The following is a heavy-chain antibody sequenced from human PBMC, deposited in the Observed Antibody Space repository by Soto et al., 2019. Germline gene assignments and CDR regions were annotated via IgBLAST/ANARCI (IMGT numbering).Heavy chain of an antibody. CDR3: SRDPNGDYIGAFDN. CDR2: ITGNGDYA. V-gene: IGHV3-23*01. D-gene: IGHD4-17*01. Sequence: EVQLLESGGVLVPPGGSLRLSCAASGFTFSSFAMPWVRQAPGKGLEWVASITGNGDYARYTDSVQGRFTISRDNSKNTLYLQMNSLSTEDTALYYCSRDPNGDYIGAFDNWGQGTMVTVSS. J-gene: IGHJ3*02. CDR1: GFTFSSFA.